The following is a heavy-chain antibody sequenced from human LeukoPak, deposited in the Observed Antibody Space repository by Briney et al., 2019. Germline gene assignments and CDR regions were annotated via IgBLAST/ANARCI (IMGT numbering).Heavy chain of an antibody. V-gene: IGHV3-21*01. CDR1: GFTFSSYS. Sequence: PGGSLRLSCAASGFTFSSYSMNWVRQAPGKGLEWVSSISGGSGYIYYADTVKGQFTISRDNAKNSLYLQMNSLRAEDTAVYYCARRTSIAVTGTPAFDIWGQGTMVTVSS. D-gene: IGHD6-19*01. CDR3: ARRTSIAVTGTPAFDI. J-gene: IGHJ3*02. CDR2: ISGGSGYI.